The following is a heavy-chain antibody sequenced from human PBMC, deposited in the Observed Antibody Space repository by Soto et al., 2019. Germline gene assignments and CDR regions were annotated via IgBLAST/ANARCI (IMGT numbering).Heavy chain of an antibody. CDR1: GGSISSGGYS. CDR3: ARGSPPDLYSYGYYCYGMDV. V-gene: IGHV4-30-2*01. D-gene: IGHD5-18*01. CDR2: IYHSGST. Sequence: KPSETLSLTCGVSGGSISSGGYSWSWIRQPPGKGLEWIGYIYHSGSTYYNPSLKSRVTISVDRSKNQFSLKLSSVTAADTAVYYCARGSPPDLYSYGYYCYGMDVWGQGTTVTVSS. J-gene: IGHJ6*02.